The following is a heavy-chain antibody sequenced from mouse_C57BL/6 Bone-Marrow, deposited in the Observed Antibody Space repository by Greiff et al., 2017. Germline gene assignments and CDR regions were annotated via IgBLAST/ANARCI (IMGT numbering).Heavy chain of an antibody. CDR1: GYTFTDYN. CDR2: INPNNGGT. D-gene: IGHD1-1*01. CDR3: ARSPPLYSYGSSYWFAY. Sequence: EVQLQQSGPELVKPGASVKIPCKASGYTFTDYNMDWVKQSHGKSLEWIGDINPNNGGTIYNQKFKGKATLTVDKSSSTASMELRSLTSEDTAAYYCARSPPLYSYGSSYWFAYWGQGTLVTVSA. V-gene: IGHV1-18*01. J-gene: IGHJ3*01.